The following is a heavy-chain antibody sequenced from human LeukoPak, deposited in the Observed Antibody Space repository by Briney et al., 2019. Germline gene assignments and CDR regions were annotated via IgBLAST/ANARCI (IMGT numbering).Heavy chain of an antibody. Sequence: SETLSLTCTVSDDSISDYYRGWIRQPPGKGLEWIGYFHNSGTSTYNPSLKSRVTISADTSKNQFSLRLNSLTTADTAVYYCTRGAGWLIDYWGQGILVTVSS. D-gene: IGHD3-16*01. CDR2: FHNSGTS. V-gene: IGHV4-59*01. CDR3: TRGAGWLIDY. CDR1: DDSISDYY. J-gene: IGHJ4*02.